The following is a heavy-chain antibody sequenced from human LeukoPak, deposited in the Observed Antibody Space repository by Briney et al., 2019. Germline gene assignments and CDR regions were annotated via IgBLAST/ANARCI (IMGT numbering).Heavy chain of an antibody. Sequence: PGGSLRLSCAASGFTFSSYSMNWVRHAPGKGLEGVSSISSSSSYIYYADSVKGRFTISRDNAKNSLYLQMNSLRAEDTSVYYCARYGGDCSSTSCSDYGGRGTLVTVSS. CDR1: GFTFSSYS. CDR2: ISSSSSYI. CDR3: ARYGGDCSSTSCSDY. D-gene: IGHD2-2*01. J-gene: IGHJ4*02. V-gene: IGHV3-21*01.